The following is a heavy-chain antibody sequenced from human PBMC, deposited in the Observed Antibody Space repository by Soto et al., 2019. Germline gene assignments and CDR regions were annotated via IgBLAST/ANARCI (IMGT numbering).Heavy chain of an antibody. D-gene: IGHD1-1*01. J-gene: IGHJ4*02. CDR2: MNPNTGNS. CDR3: ARRAETNGWNGFGADKYYVDF. Sequence: QVQLVQSGAEVRKPGASVKVSCEASGYTFTSYDIYWVRQATGQGLEWMGWMNPNTGNSGYAQKFQGRVTMTSDTSISTAHMELSSLRSEDTAVYYCARRAETNGWNGFGADKYYVDFWGQGTLVTVSS. CDR1: GYTFTSYD. V-gene: IGHV1-8*01.